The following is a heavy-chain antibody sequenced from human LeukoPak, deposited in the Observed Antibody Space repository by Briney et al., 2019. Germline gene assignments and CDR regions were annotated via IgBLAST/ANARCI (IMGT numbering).Heavy chain of an antibody. Sequence: SETLSLTCTVSGGSISSGGYSWSWTRQPPGKGLEWIGYIYHSGSTYYNPSLKSRVTISVDRSKNQFSLKLSSVTAADTAVYYCARVGGSIIYGMDVWGQGTTVTVSS. CDR1: GGSISSGGYS. D-gene: IGHD1-26*01. CDR3: ARVGGSIIYGMDV. V-gene: IGHV4-30-2*01. CDR2: IYHSGST. J-gene: IGHJ6*02.